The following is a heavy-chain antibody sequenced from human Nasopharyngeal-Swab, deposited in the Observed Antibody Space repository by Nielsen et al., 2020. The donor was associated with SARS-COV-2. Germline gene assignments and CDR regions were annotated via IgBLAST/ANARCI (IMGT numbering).Heavy chain of an antibody. Sequence: ASVKVSCNASGYTLSNYAMYWVRQAPGQRPEFMGWINAGKGNTIYSQRFQGRVRISRDTSANTVYMELNRLRSEDTAVYYCARVPAVAASRIDYWGQGTLVTVSS. CDR3: ARVPAVAASRIDY. D-gene: IGHD6-19*01. V-gene: IGHV1-3*01. J-gene: IGHJ4*02. CDR2: INAGKGNT. CDR1: GYTLSNYA.